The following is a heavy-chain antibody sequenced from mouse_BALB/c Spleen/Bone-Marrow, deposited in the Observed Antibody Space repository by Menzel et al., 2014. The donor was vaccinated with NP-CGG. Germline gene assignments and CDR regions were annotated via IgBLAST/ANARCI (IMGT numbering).Heavy chain of an antibody. Sequence: QVQLPEAGAELVKPGASVKLSCTASGFTFKSNDINWVRQRPEQGLEWIGWIFPGNGSTKYNAKFKGKATLTTDTSSSTAYMQVNMLTTEDTADDFGAKCCACDDYGEAWFAYWGQGTLVTVSA. CDR2: IFPGNGST. J-gene: IGHJ3*01. CDR3: AKCCACDDYGEAWFAY. D-gene: IGHD2-4*01. V-gene: IGHV1-85*01. CDR1: GFTFKSND.